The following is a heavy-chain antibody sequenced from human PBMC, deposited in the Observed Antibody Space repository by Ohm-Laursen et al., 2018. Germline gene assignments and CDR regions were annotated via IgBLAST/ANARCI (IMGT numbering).Heavy chain of an antibody. CDR3: ARRRDGYTIWAFDI. J-gene: IGHJ3*02. D-gene: IGHD5-24*01. CDR1: GYSFTSYW. Sequence: GESLRISCKGSGYSFTSYWIGWVRQMPGKGLEWMGIIYPGDSDTRYSPSFQGQDIISADKSISTAYLQWSSLKASDTAMYYCARRRDGYTIWAFDIWGQGTMVTVSS. V-gene: IGHV5-51*01. CDR2: IYPGDSDT.